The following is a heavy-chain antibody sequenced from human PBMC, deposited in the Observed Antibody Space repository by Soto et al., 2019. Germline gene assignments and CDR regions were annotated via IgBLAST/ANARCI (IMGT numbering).Heavy chain of an antibody. CDR1: GFTFSSYG. CDR3: ARDNYCGGDCYSGWFDP. Sequence: QVQLVESGGGVVQPGRSLRLSCAASGFTFSSYGMHWVRQAPGKGLEWVAVIWYDGSNKYYADSVKGRFTISRDNSKKTLYLQMNSLRAEDTAVYYCARDNYCGGDCYSGWFDPWGQGTLVTVSS. CDR2: IWYDGSNK. J-gene: IGHJ5*02. D-gene: IGHD2-21*02. V-gene: IGHV3-33*01.